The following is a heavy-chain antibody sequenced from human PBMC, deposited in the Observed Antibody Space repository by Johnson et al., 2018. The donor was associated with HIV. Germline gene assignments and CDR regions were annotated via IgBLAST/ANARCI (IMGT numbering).Heavy chain of an antibody. CDR2: ISSDGSNK. Sequence: QVQLVESGGGVVQPGRSLRLSCAASGFTFSSYVIHWVRQPPGKGLEWVAVISSDGSNKYYVDSVKGRFTISRANSQNTLYLQMNSLRAEDTAVYYCARAPDYYDSSGYGRWDAFDIWGQGTMVTVSS. J-gene: IGHJ3*02. CDR1: GFTFSSYV. CDR3: ARAPDYYDSSGYGRWDAFDI. D-gene: IGHD3-22*01. V-gene: IGHV3-30*03.